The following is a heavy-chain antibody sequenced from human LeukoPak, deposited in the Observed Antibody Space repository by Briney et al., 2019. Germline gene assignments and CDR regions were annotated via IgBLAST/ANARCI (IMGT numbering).Heavy chain of an antibody. CDR1: GGSISSYY. V-gene: IGHV4-34*01. D-gene: IGHD4-11*01. Sequence: PSETLSLTCTVSGGSISSYYWSWIRQPPGKGLEWIGEINHSGSTNYNPSLKSRVTVSVDTSKNQFSLKLSSVTAADTAVYYCARGRDYSNYVAGWFDPWGQGTLVTVSS. CDR3: ARGRDYSNYVAGWFDP. J-gene: IGHJ5*02. CDR2: INHSGST.